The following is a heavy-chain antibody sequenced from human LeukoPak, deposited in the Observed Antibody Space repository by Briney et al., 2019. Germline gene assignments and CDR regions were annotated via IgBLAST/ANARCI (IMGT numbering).Heavy chain of an antibody. CDR1: GGSISSYH. D-gene: IGHD3-10*01. CDR2: IYYSGST. Sequence: SETLSLTCTVSGGSISSYHWSWIRQPPGKGLEWIGYIYYSGSTYYNPSLRSRVTISVDTSKNQFSLKLNSVTAADTAVYYCARLRVRGAYNWFDPWGQGTLVTVSS. J-gene: IGHJ5*02. V-gene: IGHV4-59*01. CDR3: ARLRVRGAYNWFDP.